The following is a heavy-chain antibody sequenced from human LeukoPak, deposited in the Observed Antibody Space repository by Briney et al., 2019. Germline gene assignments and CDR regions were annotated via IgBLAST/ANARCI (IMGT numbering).Heavy chain of an antibody. V-gene: IGHV1-2*02. CDR1: GYTFTGYY. D-gene: IGHD6-13*01. Sequence: GASVKVSCKASGYTFTGYYMHWVRQAPGQGLGWMGWINPNSGGTNYAQKFQGRVTMTRDTSISTAYMELSRLRSDDTAVYYCARGDSSSWYYFDYWGQGTLVTVSS. CDR2: INPNSGGT. J-gene: IGHJ4*02. CDR3: ARGDSSSWYYFDY.